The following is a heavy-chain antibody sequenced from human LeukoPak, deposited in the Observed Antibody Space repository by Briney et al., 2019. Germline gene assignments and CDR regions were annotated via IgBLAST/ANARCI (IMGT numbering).Heavy chain of an antibody. Sequence: PGGSLRLSCAASGFTFSSYAMSWVRQAPGKGLEWVSAISGSGGSTYYADSVKGRFTISRDNSKDTLYLQMNSLRAEDTAIYYCAKWNLGSRWFDPWGQGTLVTVSS. CDR2: ISGSGGST. CDR3: AKWNLGSRWFDP. CDR1: GFTFSSYA. V-gene: IGHV3-23*01. J-gene: IGHJ5*02. D-gene: IGHD1-1*01.